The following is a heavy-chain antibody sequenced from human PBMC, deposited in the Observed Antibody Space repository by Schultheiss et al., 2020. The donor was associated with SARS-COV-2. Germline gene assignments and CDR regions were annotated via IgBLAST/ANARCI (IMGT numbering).Heavy chain of an antibody. D-gene: IGHD5-18*01. Sequence: GGSLRLSCAASGFTFSTYWMHWVRQAPGKGHVWVSRINSDGSSTSYADSVKGRFTISRDNAKNSLYLQMNSLRAEDTALYYCARVVGYSYGFMWYYGMDVWGQGTTVTVSS. V-gene: IGHV3-74*01. CDR2: INSDGSST. CDR3: ARVVGYSYGFMWYYGMDV. CDR1: GFTFSTYW. J-gene: IGHJ6*02.